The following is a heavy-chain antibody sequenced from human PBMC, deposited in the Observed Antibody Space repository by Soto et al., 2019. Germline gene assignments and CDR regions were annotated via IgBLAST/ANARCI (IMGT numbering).Heavy chain of an antibody. CDR2: INPNSGGT. CDR3: ARGRSDPITIFGVVIPSTVYYYGMDV. D-gene: IGHD3-3*01. J-gene: IGHJ6*02. V-gene: IGHV1-2*02. CDR1: GYTFTGYY. Sequence: QVQLVQSGAEVKKPGASVKVSCKASGYTFTGYYMHWVRQAPGQGLEWMGWINPNSGGTNYAQKFQGGVTMTMDTSISTAYMELSRLRSDDTAVYYCARGRSDPITIFGVVIPSTVYYYGMDVWGQGTTVTVSS.